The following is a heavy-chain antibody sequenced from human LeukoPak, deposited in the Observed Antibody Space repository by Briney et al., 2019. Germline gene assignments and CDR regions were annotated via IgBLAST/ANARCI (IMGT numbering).Heavy chain of an antibody. J-gene: IGHJ4*02. CDR3: AKGPLAVAGTFFDY. D-gene: IGHD6-19*01. Sequence: GGSLRLSCAASGFTFSSYWMHWVRHAPGKGLVWVSRINSDGSSTSYADSVKGRFTISRDNSKNTLYLQMNSLRAADTAVYYCAKGPLAVAGTFFDYWGQGTLVTVSS. V-gene: IGHV3-74*01. CDR1: GFTFSSYW. CDR2: INSDGSST.